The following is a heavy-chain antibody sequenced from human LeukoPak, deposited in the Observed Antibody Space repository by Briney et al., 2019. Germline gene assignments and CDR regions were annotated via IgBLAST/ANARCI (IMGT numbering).Heavy chain of an antibody. CDR2: IIPIFGIA. V-gene: IGHV1-69*04. Sequence: SVKVSCKASGGTFSSYAISWVRQAPGQGPEWMGRIIPIFGIANYAQKFQGRVTITADKSTSTAYMELSSLRSEDTAVYYCARSGPDAFDIWGQGTMVTVSS. D-gene: IGHD3-10*01. J-gene: IGHJ3*02. CDR1: GGTFSSYA. CDR3: ARSGPDAFDI.